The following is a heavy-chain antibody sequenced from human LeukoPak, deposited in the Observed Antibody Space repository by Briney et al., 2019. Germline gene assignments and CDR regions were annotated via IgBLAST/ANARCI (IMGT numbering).Heavy chain of an antibody. D-gene: IGHD6-13*01. J-gene: IGHJ1*01. CDR3: ARHWYLAYFQH. V-gene: IGHV4-4*09. CDR1: GGSIRSDY. Sequence: PSETLSLTCTVSGGSIRSDYWNWIRQPPGKGLECIGYIYTSGSTNYNPSLKSRVTISVDTSKNQFSLKLSSVTAADTAVYYCARHWYLAYFQHWGQGTLVTVSS. CDR2: IYTSGST.